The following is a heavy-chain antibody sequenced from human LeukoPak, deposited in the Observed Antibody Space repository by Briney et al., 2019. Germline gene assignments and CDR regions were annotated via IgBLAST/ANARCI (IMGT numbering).Heavy chain of an antibody. V-gene: IGHV3-23*01. J-gene: IGHJ4*02. D-gene: IGHD3-22*01. CDR3: AKGGYDSSGYYYLKPYYFDY. Sequence: GGSLRLSCAASGFTFSSYAMSWVRQAPGKGLEWVSAISGSGGSTYYADSVKGRFTISRDNSKNTLCLQMNSLRAEDTAVYYCAKGGYDSSGYYYLKPYYFDYWGQGTLVTVSS. CDR2: ISGSGGST. CDR1: GFTFSSYA.